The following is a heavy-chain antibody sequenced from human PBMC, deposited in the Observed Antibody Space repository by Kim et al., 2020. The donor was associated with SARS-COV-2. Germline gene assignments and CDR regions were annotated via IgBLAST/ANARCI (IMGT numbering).Heavy chain of an antibody. D-gene: IGHD5-12*01. J-gene: IGHJ4*02. V-gene: IGHV3-30-3*01. Sequence: GGSLRLSCAASGFTFSSYAMHWVRQAPGKGLEWVAVISYDGSNKYYADSVKGRFTISRDNSKNTLYLQMNSLRAEDTDVYYCARTANAPLVWWHFDYWGQGTLVTVSS. CDR1: GFTFSSYA. CDR2: ISYDGSNK. CDR3: ARTANAPLVWWHFDY.